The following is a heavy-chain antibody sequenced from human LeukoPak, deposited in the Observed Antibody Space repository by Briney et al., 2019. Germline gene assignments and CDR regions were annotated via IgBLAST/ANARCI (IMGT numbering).Heavy chain of an antibody. CDR2: FDPEDGET. CDR3: ATHDTAMVTGLFYY. J-gene: IGHJ4*02. Sequence: ASVKVSCKVSGYTLTELSMHWVRQAPGKGLEWMGGFDPEDGETIYAQKFQGRVTMTEDTSTDTAYMELSSLRSEDTAVYYCATHDTAMVTGLFYYWGQGTLVTASS. CDR1: GYTLTELS. V-gene: IGHV1-24*01. D-gene: IGHD5-18*01.